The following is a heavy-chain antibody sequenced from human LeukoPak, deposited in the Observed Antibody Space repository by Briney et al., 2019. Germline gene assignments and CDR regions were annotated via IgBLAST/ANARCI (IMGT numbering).Heavy chain of an antibody. D-gene: IGHD4-17*01. V-gene: IGHV3-23*01. CDR1: GFTFSSYA. J-gene: IGHJ4*02. Sequence: GGSLRLSCAVSGFTFSSYAMSWVRQAPGKGLEWVSAISGSGGSTNYADSVKGRFTISRDNSKNTLYLQMNRLRAEDTAVYYCAKDVTTTVTYNDYWGQGTLVTVSS. CDR2: ISGSGGST. CDR3: AKDVTTTVTYNDY.